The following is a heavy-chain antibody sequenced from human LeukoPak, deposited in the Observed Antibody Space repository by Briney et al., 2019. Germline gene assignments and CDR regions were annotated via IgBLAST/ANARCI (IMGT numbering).Heavy chain of an antibody. V-gene: IGHV3-23*01. CDR1: GFTSSNYA. J-gene: IGHJ2*01. D-gene: IGHD2-15*01. CDR2: IYGDIT. CDR3: AKALVKSPIYSWYFDL. Sequence: GGSLRLSCAGSGFTSSNYAMVWVRQAPGKGLDWVSGIYGDITFDADSVKGRFTISRYDSKNTLFLQLNSLRADDTALYYCAKALVKSPIYSWYFDLWGRGILVTVSS.